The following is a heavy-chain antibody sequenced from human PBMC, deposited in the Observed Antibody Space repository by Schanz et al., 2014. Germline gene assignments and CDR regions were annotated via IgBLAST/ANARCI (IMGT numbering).Heavy chain of an antibody. V-gene: IGHV3-23*01. Sequence: EVHLLESGGGLVQPGGPLRLSCAASGFSFGTYAMSWVRQAPGKGLLWVSSISGTGGDDTYYADSVKGRFTISRDNSKNTLYLQMNSLRAEDTAVYYCAKIGGSVFDYWAQGTLVTVSS. CDR1: GFSFGTYA. D-gene: IGHD3-10*01. CDR3: AKIGGSVFDY. CDR2: ISGTGGDDT. J-gene: IGHJ4*02.